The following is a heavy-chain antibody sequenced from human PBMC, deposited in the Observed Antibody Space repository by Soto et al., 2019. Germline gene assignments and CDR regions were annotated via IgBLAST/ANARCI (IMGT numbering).Heavy chain of an antibody. V-gene: IGHV1-69*04. D-gene: IGHD3-10*01. J-gene: IGHJ5*02. CDR3: AREIPMVRGVIIGFDP. CDR2: IIPSLGIA. Sequence: SAKPSCKASGVAFSSNTMSSVQQEPGQGLEWMGRIIPSLGIANYAQKFQGRVTITADKSTSTAYMELSSLRSEDTAVYYCAREIPMVRGVIIGFDPWGQGTLVTVSS. CDR1: GVAFSSNT.